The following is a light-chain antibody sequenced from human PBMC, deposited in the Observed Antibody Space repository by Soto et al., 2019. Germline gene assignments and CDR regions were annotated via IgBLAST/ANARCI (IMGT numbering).Light chain of an antibody. J-gene: IGKJ1*01. V-gene: IGKV4-1*01. Sequence: DIVMTQSPDSLAVSLGERATVNCKSSQSVLHRSSNKNFLAWYQQKPGQPPKLLISWASTRESGVSDRFSGSGSETDFAITISSLRAEDVAVYFCQHYYNHPWTFGQGTKVEIK. CDR1: QSVLHRSSNKNF. CDR2: WAS. CDR3: QHYYNHPWT.